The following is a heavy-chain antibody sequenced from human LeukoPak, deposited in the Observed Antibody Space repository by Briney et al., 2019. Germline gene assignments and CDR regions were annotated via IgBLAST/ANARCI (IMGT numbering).Heavy chain of an antibody. CDR3: ARGGGYYGSGSLHYYYYGMDV. CDR1: GYTFSSYA. Sequence: GGSLRLSCAASGYTFSSYAMSWGREAPGKGLEWVSYISSSGNTIYYADSVTGRFTISRDNAKNTLYLQMNSLRAEDTAIYYCARGGGYYGSGSLHYYYYGMDVWGQGTTVTVSS. CDR2: ISSSGNTI. J-gene: IGHJ6*02. D-gene: IGHD3-10*01. V-gene: IGHV3-48*03.